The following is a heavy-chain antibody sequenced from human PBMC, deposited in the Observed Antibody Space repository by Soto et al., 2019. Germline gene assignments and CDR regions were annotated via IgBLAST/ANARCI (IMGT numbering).Heavy chain of an antibody. CDR3: ARYGSGSYYDAYNWFDP. CDR1: GGSISSGGYY. V-gene: IGHV4-31*03. Sequence: QVQLQESGPGLVKPSQTLSLTCTVSGGSISSGGYYWSWIRQHPGKGLEWIGYIYYSGSTYYNPSLKSRVTLSVDTSKNQFSLKLSSVTAADTAVYYCARYGSGSYYDAYNWFDPWGQGTLVTVSS. CDR2: IYYSGST. J-gene: IGHJ5*02. D-gene: IGHD3-10*01.